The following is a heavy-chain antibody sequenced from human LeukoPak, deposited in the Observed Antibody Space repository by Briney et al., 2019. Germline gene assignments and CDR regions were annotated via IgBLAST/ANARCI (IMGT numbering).Heavy chain of an antibody. CDR1: GFTVSSNY. V-gene: IGHV3-53*01. Sequence: TGGSLRLSCAASGFTVSSNYMSWVRQAPGKGLEWVSVIYSGGSTYYADSVKGRFTISRDNSKNTLYLQMNSLRAEDTAVYYCATRGVARIFDYWGQGTLVTVSS. D-gene: IGHD3-10*01. CDR3: ATRGVARIFDY. CDR2: IYSGGST. J-gene: IGHJ4*02.